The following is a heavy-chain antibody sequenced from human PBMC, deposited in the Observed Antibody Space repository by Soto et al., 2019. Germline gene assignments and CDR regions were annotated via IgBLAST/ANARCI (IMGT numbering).Heavy chain of an antibody. CDR3: ARVGMNDRSLHYYYGLAV. Sequence: ASVKVSCKASGYTFTIYYMHWVRQAPGQGLEWMGIINPSGGSTSYAQKFQGRVTMTRDTSTSTVYMELSSLRSEDTAVYYCARVGMNDRSLHYYYGLAVWGQGTTVXVSS. V-gene: IGHV1-46*01. D-gene: IGHD3-22*01. CDR2: INPSGGST. J-gene: IGHJ6*02. CDR1: GYTFTIYY.